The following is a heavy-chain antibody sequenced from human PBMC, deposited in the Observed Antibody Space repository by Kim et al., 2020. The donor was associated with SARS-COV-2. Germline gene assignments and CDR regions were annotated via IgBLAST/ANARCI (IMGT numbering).Heavy chain of an antibody. J-gene: IGHJ4*02. Sequence: YADSVNGRFTISRDNSKNTLYLQMNSLRAEETAVYYCACPYSGSYYSYFDYWGQGTLVTVSS. CDR3: ACPYSGSYYSYFDY. V-gene: IGHV3-30*01. D-gene: IGHD1-26*01.